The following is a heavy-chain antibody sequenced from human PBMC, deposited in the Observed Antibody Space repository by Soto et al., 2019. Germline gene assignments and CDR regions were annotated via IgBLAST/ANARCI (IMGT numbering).Heavy chain of an antibody. J-gene: IGHJ3*02. CDR2: ISAYNGNT. D-gene: IGHD1-1*01. CDR3: ARDSWQLERRPVAFDI. V-gene: IGHV1-18*01. CDR1: GYTFTSYG. Sequence: QVQLVQSGAEVKKPGASVKVSCKASGYTFTSYGISWVLQAPGQGLEWMGWISAYNGNTNYAQKLQGRVTMTTDTSTSTAYMELRSLRSDDTAVYYCARDSWQLERRPVAFDIWGQGTMFTVSS.